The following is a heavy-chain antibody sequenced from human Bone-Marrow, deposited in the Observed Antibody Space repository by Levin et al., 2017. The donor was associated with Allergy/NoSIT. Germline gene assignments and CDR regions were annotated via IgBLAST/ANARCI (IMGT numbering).Heavy chain of an antibody. CDR1: GFSFNNVW. Sequence: GGSLRLSCTASGFSFNNVWMNWVRQAPGKGLEWVSRISDDGRNKYYVDSVKGRFTISRDNAKNTVYLQMNTVGVEDTAVYFCARDPYNMMIPPGYFDSWGQGTLVTVSS. V-gene: IGHV3-74*01. J-gene: IGHJ4*02. CDR3: ARDPYNMMIPPGYFDS. D-gene: IGHD1-1*01. CDR2: ISDDGRNK.